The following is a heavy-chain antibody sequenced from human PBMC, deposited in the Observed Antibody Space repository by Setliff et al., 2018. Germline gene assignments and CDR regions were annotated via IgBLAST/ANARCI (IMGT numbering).Heavy chain of an antibody. CDR1: GYTFTSSG. J-gene: IGHJ4*02. D-gene: IGHD3-10*01. Sequence: ASVKVSCKASGYTFTSSGITWVRQAPGQGLEWMGWISTYTGNTNYAQKLQGRITMTTDTSTSTAYMELRSLTSEDTAEYFCARGPISGSGTYYGADWGQGTLVTVSS. CDR3: ARGPISGSGTYYGAD. V-gene: IGHV1-18*01. CDR2: ISTYTGNT.